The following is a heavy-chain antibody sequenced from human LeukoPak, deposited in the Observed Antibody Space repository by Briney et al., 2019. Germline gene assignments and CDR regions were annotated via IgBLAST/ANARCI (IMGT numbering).Heavy chain of an antibody. V-gene: IGHV4-34*01. CDR1: GFTFGDYA. CDR3: ARRWGRYYGMDV. Sequence: PGGSLRLSCTASGFTFGDYAMSWVRQAPGKGLEWIGEINHSGSTNYNPSLKSRVTISVDTSKNQFSLKLSSVTAADTAVYYCARRWGRYYGMDVWGQGTTVTVSS. CDR2: INHSGST. D-gene: IGHD1-26*01. J-gene: IGHJ6*02.